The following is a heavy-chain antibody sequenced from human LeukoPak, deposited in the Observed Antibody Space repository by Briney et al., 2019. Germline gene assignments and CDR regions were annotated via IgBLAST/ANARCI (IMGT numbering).Heavy chain of an antibody. CDR3: ASTTLDYYDSSGPPFDY. V-gene: IGHV4-61*02. CDR2: IYTSGST. J-gene: IGHJ4*02. D-gene: IGHD3-22*01. CDR1: GGSISSGSYY. Sequence: PSQTLSLTCTASGGSISSGSYYWSWIRQPAGKGLEWIGRIYTSGSTNYNPSLKSRVTISVYTSKNQFSLKLSSVTAADTAVYYCASTTLDYYDSSGPPFDYWGQGTLVTVSS.